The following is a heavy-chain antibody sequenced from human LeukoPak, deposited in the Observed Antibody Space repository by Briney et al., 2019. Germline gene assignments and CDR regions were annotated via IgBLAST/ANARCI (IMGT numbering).Heavy chain of an antibody. CDR1: GFTFFIQA. CDR2: ITDSGSST. J-gene: IGHJ4*02. V-gene: IGHV3-23*01. CDR3: AKDMDAVYGDYVH. D-gene: IGHD4-17*01. Sequence: PGGSLRLSCAGSGFTFFIQAMSWVRQAPGKGLEWVSSITDSGSSTFYADSVKGRFTTSRDNSKNILYLQMSSLRAEDTAVYYCAKDMDAVYGDYVHWGQGTLVTVSS.